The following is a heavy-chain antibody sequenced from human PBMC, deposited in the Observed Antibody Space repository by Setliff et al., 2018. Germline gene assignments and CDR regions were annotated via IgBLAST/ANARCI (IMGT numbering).Heavy chain of an antibody. CDR2: LKYDGSES. V-gene: IGHV3-7*03. CDR3: ARVVDMGWFDP. J-gene: IGHJ5*02. Sequence: PGGSLRLSCAASGFTFSASTMNWVRQAPGKGLEWVANLKYDGSESFYVDSVKGRFTISRDNAKNSLYLQMNSLRVEDTAVYYCARVVDMGWFDPWGQGTLVTVSS. CDR1: GFTFSAST.